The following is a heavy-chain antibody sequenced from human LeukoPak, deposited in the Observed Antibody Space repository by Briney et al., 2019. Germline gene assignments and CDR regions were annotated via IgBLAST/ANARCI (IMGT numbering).Heavy chain of an antibody. CDR3: ARGHRIVVVPAAPSKYYYYYGMDV. D-gene: IGHD2-2*01. J-gene: IGHJ6*02. CDR1: GGSFSGYY. V-gene: IGHV4-34*01. CDR2: INHSGST. Sequence: KPSETLSLTCAVYGGSFSGYYWSWIRQPPGKGLEWIGEINHSGSTNYNPSLKSRVTMSVDTSKNQFSLKLSSVTAADTAVYYCARGHRIVVVPAAPSKYYYYYGMDVWGQGTTVTVSS.